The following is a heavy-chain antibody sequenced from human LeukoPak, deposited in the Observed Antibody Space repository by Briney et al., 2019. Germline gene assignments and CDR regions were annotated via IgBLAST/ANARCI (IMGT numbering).Heavy chain of an antibody. CDR2: INPSGGST. V-gene: IGHV1-46*01. Sequence: EASVKVSCKASGYTFTSYYMHWVRQAPGQGLEWMGIINPSGGSTSYAQRFQGRVTMTRDTSTSTVYMELSSLRSEDTAVNYCARLGERDWYFDLWGRGTLVTVSS. CDR1: GYTFTSYY. J-gene: IGHJ2*01. CDR3: ARLGERDWYFDL. D-gene: IGHD1-26*01.